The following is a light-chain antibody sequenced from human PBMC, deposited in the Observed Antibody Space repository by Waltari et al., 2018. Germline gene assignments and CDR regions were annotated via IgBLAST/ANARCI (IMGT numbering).Light chain of an antibody. CDR2: DVT. J-gene: IGLJ2*01. CDR1: GNDVGGYNY. V-gene: IGLV2-14*03. CDR3: SSYASSATVI. Sequence: QSALTQPASVSGSPGQSITISSSGTGNDVGGYNYVSWYQQHPGKAPKLVIYDVTKRPSGVSNRFSGSKSDNAASLTISGLQPEDEADYYCSSYASSATVIFGGGTKLTVL.